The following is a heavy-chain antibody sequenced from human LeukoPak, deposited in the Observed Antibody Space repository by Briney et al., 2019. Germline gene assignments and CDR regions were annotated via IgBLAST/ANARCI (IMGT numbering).Heavy chain of an antibody. Sequence: GGSLRLSCAASGFTFSSYSMNWVRQAPGKGLEWVSYISSSSSTIYYADSVKGRFTISRDNAKNSLYLQMNSLRAEDTAVYYCARGTVHGDYWGQGTLVTVSS. D-gene: IGHD4-17*01. J-gene: IGHJ4*02. V-gene: IGHV3-48*04. CDR1: GFTFSSYS. CDR3: ARGTVHGDY. CDR2: ISSSSSTI.